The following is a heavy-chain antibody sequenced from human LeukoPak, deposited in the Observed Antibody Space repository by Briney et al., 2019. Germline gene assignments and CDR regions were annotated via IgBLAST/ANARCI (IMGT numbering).Heavy chain of an antibody. CDR3: ASSQGDYYVNVFDI. Sequence: SETLSLTCTVSNGSISRSSYYWVWIRQPPGKSLEWLGSIYYSGRTYYNPSLKSRVTISVDTSKNQFSLKLSSVTAADTAVYYCASSQGDYYVNVFDIWGQGTMVTVSS. CDR2: IYYSGRT. CDR1: NGSISRSSYY. D-gene: IGHD1-26*01. V-gene: IGHV4-39*01. J-gene: IGHJ3*02.